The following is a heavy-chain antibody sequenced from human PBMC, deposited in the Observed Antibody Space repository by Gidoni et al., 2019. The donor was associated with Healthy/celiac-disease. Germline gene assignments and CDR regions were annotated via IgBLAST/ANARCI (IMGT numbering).Heavy chain of an antibody. CDR2: IYYSGST. D-gene: IGHD6-13*01. CDR1: GGSISSSSYY. V-gene: IGHV4-39*07. CDR3: ARDGVAAAGTSFDY. Sequence: QLQLQESGPGLVKPSETLSLTCTVSGGSISSSSYYWGWIRQPPGQGLEWIGSIYYSGSTYYNPSLKSRVTISVDTSKNQFSLKLSSVTAADTAVYYCARDGVAAAGTSFDYWGQGTLVTVSS. J-gene: IGHJ4*02.